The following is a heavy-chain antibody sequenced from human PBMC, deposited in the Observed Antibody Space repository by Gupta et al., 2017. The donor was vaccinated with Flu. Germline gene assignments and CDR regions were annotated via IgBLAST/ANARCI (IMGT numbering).Heavy chain of an antibody. Sequence: QVQLVESGGGVVPPGRSLRLSCAASGFTSSSYGMPWVRQAPGKGLEWVAVIWYDGSNKYYADSVKGRFTISRDNSKNTLYLQMNSLRAEDTAVYYCARDHLEYYYGSGSYYSSVGMDVWGQGTTVTVSS. CDR3: ARDHLEYYYGSGSYYSSVGMDV. CDR2: IWYDGSNK. CDR1: GFTSSSYG. D-gene: IGHD3-10*01. J-gene: IGHJ6*02. V-gene: IGHV3-33*01.